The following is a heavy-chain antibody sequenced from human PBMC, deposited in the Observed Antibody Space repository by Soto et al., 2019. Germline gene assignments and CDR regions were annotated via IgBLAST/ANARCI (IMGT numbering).Heavy chain of an antibody. CDR3: ASSPPRLAYCGGDCYSGY. CDR2: IIPIFGTA. D-gene: IGHD2-21*02. V-gene: IGHV1-69*13. Sequence: SVKVSCKASGGTFSSYAISWVRQAPGQGLEWMGGIIPIFGTANYAQKFQGRVTITADESTSTAYMELSSLRSEDTAVYYCASSPPRLAYCGGDCYSGYWGQGTLVTVSS. CDR1: GGTFSSYA. J-gene: IGHJ4*02.